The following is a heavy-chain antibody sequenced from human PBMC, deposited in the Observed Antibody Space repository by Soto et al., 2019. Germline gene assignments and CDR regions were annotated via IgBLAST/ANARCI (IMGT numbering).Heavy chain of an antibody. J-gene: IGHJ5*02. Sequence: PGGSLRLSCAASGFSFTTYGMSWVRQAPGKGLEWVSDISSTGLYTYLADSVKGRFTISRDNSKNTVYLELNNLSAEDTAVYHCAKNQGVELVPLATVDWFDPWGQGSVVTVSS. CDR1: GFSFTTYG. CDR3: AKNQGVELVPLATVDWFDP. D-gene: IGHD1-26*01. CDR2: ISSTGLYT. V-gene: IGHV3-23*01.